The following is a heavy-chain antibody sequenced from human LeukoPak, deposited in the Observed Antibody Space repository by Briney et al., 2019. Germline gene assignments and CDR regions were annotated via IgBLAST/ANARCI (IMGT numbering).Heavy chain of an antibody. Sequence: ASVKVSCKASGGTFSSYAISWVRQAPGQGLEWMGGIIPIFGTANYAQKFQDRVTITADESTSTAYMELSSLRSEDTAVYYCARDNYYGSGSITDYWGQGTLVTVSS. V-gene: IGHV1-69*13. D-gene: IGHD3-10*01. CDR3: ARDNYYGSGSITDY. CDR1: GGTFSSYA. CDR2: IIPIFGTA. J-gene: IGHJ4*02.